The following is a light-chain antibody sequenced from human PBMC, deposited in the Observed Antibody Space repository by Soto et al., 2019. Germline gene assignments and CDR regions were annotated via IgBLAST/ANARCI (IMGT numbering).Light chain of an antibody. CDR1: SSDVGGYNY. CDR3: TSFTSSSTWV. V-gene: IGLV2-14*03. J-gene: IGLJ3*02. Sequence: QSVLTQPASVSGSPGQSITISCTGTSSDVGGYNYVSWFQQHPGKAPKLKIYEVSNRPSGVSNRFSGSKSGYTASLTISELQAEDAADYYCTSFTSSSTWVFGGGTELTVL. CDR2: EVS.